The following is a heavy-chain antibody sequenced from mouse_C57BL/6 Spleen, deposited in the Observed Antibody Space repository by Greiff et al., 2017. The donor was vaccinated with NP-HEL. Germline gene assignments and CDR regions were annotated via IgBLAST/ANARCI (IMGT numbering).Heavy chain of an antibody. CDR3: ARCPITTVVAYYYAMDY. J-gene: IGHJ4*01. CDR1: GYTFTSYW. CDR2: IDPSDSYT. V-gene: IGHV1-69*01. Sequence: VQLQQPGAELVMPGASVKLSCKASGYTFTSYWMHWVKQRPGQGLEWIGEIDPSDSYTNYNQKFKGKSTLTVDKSSSTAYMQLSSLTSEDSAVYYCARCPITTVVAYYYAMDYWGQGTSVTVSS. D-gene: IGHD1-1*01.